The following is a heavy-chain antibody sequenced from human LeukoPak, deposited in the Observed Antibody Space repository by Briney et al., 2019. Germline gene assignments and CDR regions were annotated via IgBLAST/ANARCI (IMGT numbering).Heavy chain of an antibody. D-gene: IGHD2-15*01. V-gene: IGHV1-2*02. CDR3: ARDLYCSGGSCGNWFDP. CDR2: INPNSGGT. CDR1: GYTFTSYG. Sequence: ASVKVSCKASGYTFTSYGISWVRQAPGQGLEWMGWINPNSGGTNYAQKFQGRVTMTRDTSISTAYMELSRLRSDDTAVYYCARDLYCSGGSCGNWFDPWGQGTLVTVSS. J-gene: IGHJ5*02.